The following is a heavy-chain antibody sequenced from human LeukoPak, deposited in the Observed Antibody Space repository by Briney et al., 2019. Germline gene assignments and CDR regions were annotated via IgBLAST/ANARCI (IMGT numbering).Heavy chain of an antibody. CDR1: GGSISSGGYY. V-gene: IGHV4-31*03. Sequence: SQTLSLTCTVSGGSISSGGYYWSWIRQHPGKGLEWIGYIYYSGSTYYNPSLKSRVTISVDTSKNQFSLKLSSVTAADTAEYYCARHSMVGAFDIWGQGTMVTVSS. CDR2: IYYSGST. J-gene: IGHJ3*02. D-gene: IGHD2-21*01. CDR3: ARHSMVGAFDI.